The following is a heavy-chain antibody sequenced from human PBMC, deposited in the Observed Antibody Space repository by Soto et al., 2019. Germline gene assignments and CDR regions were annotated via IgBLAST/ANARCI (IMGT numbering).Heavy chain of an antibody. Sequence: QVQLQESGPGLVKPSWTLSLTCAVSGGSISSSKWWSWVRQPPGKGLEWIGQIYHGGSSDYNPSLTSRVTLTRDKYKNHSSLRRSSVTAADTAVYYCARDRDSSDTGGMDVWGQGNTVTVSS. J-gene: IGHJ6*02. CDR2: IYHGGSS. CDR3: ARDRDSSDTGGMDV. D-gene: IGHD3-22*01. CDR1: GGSISSSKW. V-gene: IGHV4-4*02.